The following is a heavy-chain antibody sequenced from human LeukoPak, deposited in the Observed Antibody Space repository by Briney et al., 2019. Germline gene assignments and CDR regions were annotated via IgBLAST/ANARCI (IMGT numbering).Heavy chain of an antibody. J-gene: IGHJ4*02. CDR2: IIPILAIA. Sequence: SVKVSCKASGGTFSSYAISWVRQAPGQGLEWMGRIIPILAIANYAQKFQGRVTITADKSTSTAYMELSSLRSEDTAVYYCARQKYSSGHYYFDYWGQGTLVTVSS. D-gene: IGHD6-19*01. CDR3: ARQKYSSGHYYFDY. CDR1: GGTFSSYA. V-gene: IGHV1-69*04.